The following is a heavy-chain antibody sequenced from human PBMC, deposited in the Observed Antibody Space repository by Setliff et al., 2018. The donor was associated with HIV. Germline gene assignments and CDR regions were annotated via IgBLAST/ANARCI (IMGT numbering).Heavy chain of an antibody. CDR1: GYTFNNYD. J-gene: IGHJ6*03. Sequence: GASVKVSCKPSGYTFNNYDINWVRQAAGQGLEWMGWMNPGSRNTGYAQRLEGSVTMTWDTSISTAYMELNNVKFEDTAVYYCARARTDHYDRGRRSHYYIDVWARGATVTVSS. D-gene: IGHD3-22*01. CDR3: ARARTDHYDRGRRSHYYIDV. V-gene: IGHV1-8*02. CDR2: MNPGSRNT.